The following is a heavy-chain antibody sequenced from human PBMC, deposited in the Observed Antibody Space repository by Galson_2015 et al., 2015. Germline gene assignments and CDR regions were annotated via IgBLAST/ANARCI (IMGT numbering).Heavy chain of an antibody. J-gene: IGHJ4*02. D-gene: IGHD3-22*01. Sequence: SLRLSCAASGLTFSNAWMSWVRQAPGKGLEWVGRIKSKADGGATAYGAPVEGRFTISRDDSKNTLYLQMNSLKTEDTAVYFCATERLTFTTIVVVSFDYWGQGNLVTVS. CDR2: IKSKADGGAT. CDR1: GLTFSNAW. CDR3: ATERLTFTTIVVVSFDY. V-gene: IGHV3-15*01.